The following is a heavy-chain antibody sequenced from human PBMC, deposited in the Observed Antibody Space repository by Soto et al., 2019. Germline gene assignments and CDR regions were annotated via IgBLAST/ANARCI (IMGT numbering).Heavy chain of an antibody. CDR1: GFTFDDYA. J-gene: IGHJ4*02. Sequence: EVQLLQSGGDLRQPGGSLRLSCAASGFTFDDYAMSWVRQAPGRGLEWVSTISASGVSTYYAVSVKGRFTISRENADKKLYLQMNGLRAEDMARYYCGSVPAAVTVTTKYFDDWGEGALVSVSS. CDR3: GSVPAAVTVTTKYFDD. V-gene: IGHV3-23*01. CDR2: ISASGVST. D-gene: IGHD4-17*01.